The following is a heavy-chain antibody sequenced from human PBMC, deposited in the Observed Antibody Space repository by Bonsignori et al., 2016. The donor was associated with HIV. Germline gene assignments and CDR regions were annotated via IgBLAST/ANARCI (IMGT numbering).Heavy chain of an antibody. V-gene: IGHV4-59*01. D-gene: IGHD1-14*01. CDR3: ARILRPEVAVALDY. CDR2: IYYRGST. Sequence: WIRQPPGKALEWLGFIYYRGSTNYNPSFNSRVTISVDTSKNQFSLKLTSLTAADTAVYYCARILRPEVAVALDYWGQGSLVTVSS. J-gene: IGHJ4*02.